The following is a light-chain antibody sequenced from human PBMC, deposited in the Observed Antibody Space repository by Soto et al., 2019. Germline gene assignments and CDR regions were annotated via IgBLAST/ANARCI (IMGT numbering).Light chain of an antibody. CDR1: QSVSSY. Sequence: EIVLTQSPATLSLSPGERATLSCRASQSVSSYLAWYQQKPGQAPRLLIYDASNRATGIPARFSGSGSGTAFTLTISSLEPEDFAIYYCHQRSNWPITFGQGTRLDMK. CDR3: HQRSNWPIT. V-gene: IGKV3-11*01. CDR2: DAS. J-gene: IGKJ5*01.